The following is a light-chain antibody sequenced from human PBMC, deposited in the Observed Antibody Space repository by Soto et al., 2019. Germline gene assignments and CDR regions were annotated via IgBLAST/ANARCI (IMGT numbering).Light chain of an antibody. CDR2: DVS. CDR1: SSDVGGYNY. J-gene: IGLJ1*01. Sequence: HSLLTQPPSTIETTVQSIAISCTGNSSDVGGYNYVSWYQQYPGKDPKLIIYDVSKRPSGVPDRFSGSKSGKTASLTVSGLQAEDEADYYCSSYAGAHIVFGTGNKVTVL. CDR3: SSYAGAHIV. V-gene: IGLV2-8*01.